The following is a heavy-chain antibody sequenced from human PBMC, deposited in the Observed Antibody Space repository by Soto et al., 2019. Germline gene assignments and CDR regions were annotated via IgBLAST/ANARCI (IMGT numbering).Heavy chain of an antibody. V-gene: IGHV4-4*02. Sequence: PSETLSLTCGVSGGSFSRGYWWTWVRQPPGKGLEWIGEIYDSGTTNYSPSLDSRVTISVDKSKNQFSLRLRSVSAADTALYYCARGGGLNTRWYEGGFDSWGQGTPVTVSS. D-gene: IGHD6-13*01. CDR2: IYDSGTT. CDR3: ARGGGLNTRWYEGGFDS. CDR1: GGSFSRGYW. J-gene: IGHJ4*02.